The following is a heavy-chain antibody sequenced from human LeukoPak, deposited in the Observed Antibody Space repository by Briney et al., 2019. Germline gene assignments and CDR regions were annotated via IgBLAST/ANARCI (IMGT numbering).Heavy chain of an antibody. CDR3: AKGRITSTYDAFDI. CDR2: INPNSGGT. V-gene: IGHV1-2*02. CDR1: GYTFTGYY. J-gene: IGHJ3*02. D-gene: IGHD2/OR15-2a*01. Sequence: ASVKVSCKASGYTFTGYYMHWVRQAPGQGLEWMGWINPNSGGTNYAQKFQGRVTMTRDTSISTAYMELSSLRSDDTAIYYCAKGRITSTYDAFDIWGQGTMVTVSS.